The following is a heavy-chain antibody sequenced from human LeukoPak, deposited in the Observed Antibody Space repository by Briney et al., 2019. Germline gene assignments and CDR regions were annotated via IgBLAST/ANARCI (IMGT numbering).Heavy chain of an antibody. CDR3: ARGYGGSFYYYYYMDV. D-gene: IGHD3-16*01. V-gene: IGHV4-34*01. CDR1: GGSFSGYY. Sequence: PSETLSLTCAVYGGSFSGYYWSWIRQPPGKGLEWIGEINHSGSTNHNPSLKSRVTISVDTSKNQFSLKLSSVTAADTAVYYCARGYGGSFYYYYYMDVWGKGTTVTVSS. CDR2: INHSGST. J-gene: IGHJ6*03.